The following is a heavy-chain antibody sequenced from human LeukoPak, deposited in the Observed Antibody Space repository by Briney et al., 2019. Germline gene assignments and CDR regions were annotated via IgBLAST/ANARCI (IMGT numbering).Heavy chain of an antibody. V-gene: IGHV3-7*01. CDR3: ARELGTISERYDTLGY. CDR2: IKQDGNEK. Sequence: GGSLRLSCAASGFTFSNYWMNWVRQAPGKGLEWVASIKQDGNEKYYVDSVKGRFTISRDNAKNSLYLQMNSLRAEDTAVYFCARELGTISERYDTLGYWGQGTLVTVSS. CDR1: GFTFSNYW. J-gene: IGHJ4*02. D-gene: IGHD3-16*01.